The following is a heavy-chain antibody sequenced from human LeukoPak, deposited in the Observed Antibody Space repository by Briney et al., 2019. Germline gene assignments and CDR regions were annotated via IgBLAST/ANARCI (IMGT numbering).Heavy chain of an antibody. CDR2: INYSGST. V-gene: IGHV4-59*01. CDR3: ARHLGWSYDY. Sequence: SGTLSLTCTVSGGSISSYYWSWIRQPPGKGREWMGNINYSGSTNYNPSLKSRVTISVDTSKNQFSLKLSSVTAADTAVYYCARHLGWSYDYWGQGTLVTVSS. D-gene: IGHD6-19*01. J-gene: IGHJ4*02. CDR1: GGSISSYY.